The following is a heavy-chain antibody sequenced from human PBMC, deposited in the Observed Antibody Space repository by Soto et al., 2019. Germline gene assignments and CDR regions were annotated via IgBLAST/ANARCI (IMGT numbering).Heavy chain of an antibody. Sequence: PGGSLRLSCAASGFTFSDYYMSWIRQAPGKGLEWVSYISSSGSTIYYADSVKGRFTISRDNAKNSLYLQMNSLRAEDTAVYYCTTLYRFDWNDEAFDIWGQGTMVTVSS. CDR1: GFTFSDYY. CDR2: ISSSGSTI. D-gene: IGHD1-1*01. CDR3: TTLYRFDWNDEAFDI. V-gene: IGHV3-11*01. J-gene: IGHJ3*02.